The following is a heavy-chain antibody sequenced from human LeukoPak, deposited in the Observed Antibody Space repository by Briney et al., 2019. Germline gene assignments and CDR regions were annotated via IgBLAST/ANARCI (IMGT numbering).Heavy chain of an antibody. CDR3: ARAVYYYDSSGPIPDY. Sequence: SETLSLTCAVYGGSFSGYYWSWIRQHPGKGLEWIGYIYYSGSTYYNPSLKSRVTISVDTSKNQFSLKLSSVTAADTAVYSCARAVYYYDSSGPIPDYWGQGTLVTVSS. V-gene: IGHV4-31*11. J-gene: IGHJ4*02. D-gene: IGHD3-22*01. CDR1: GGSFSGYY. CDR2: IYYSGST.